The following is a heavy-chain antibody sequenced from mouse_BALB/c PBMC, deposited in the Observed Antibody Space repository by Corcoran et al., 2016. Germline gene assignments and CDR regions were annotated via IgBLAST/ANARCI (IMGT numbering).Heavy chain of an antibody. CDR1: GFNIKDTY. V-gene: IGHV14-3*02. Sequence: EVQLQQSGAELVKPGASVKLSCTASGFNIKDTYMHWVKQRPEQGLEWIGRIDTANGNTKYDPKFQGKATITADTSANTVYLQLSSLTSEDTAVYFCASLDWYFDVWGAGTTVTVSS. CDR2: IDTANGNT. CDR3: ASLDWYFDV. J-gene: IGHJ1*01.